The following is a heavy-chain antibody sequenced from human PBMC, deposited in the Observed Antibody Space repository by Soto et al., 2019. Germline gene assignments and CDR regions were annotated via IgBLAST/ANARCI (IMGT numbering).Heavy chain of an antibody. D-gene: IGHD2-21*01. V-gene: IGHV1-2*02. CDR3: ARPKYGETYFDS. Sequence: GASVKVSCKASGYTFTSYDIHWLRQAPGQSLEWMGWINPYSGGTHFARKFQDRVTMARDTSVSTAYMELSSLKSDDTAVYYCARPKYGETYFDSWGQGTVVTVSS. CDR2: INPYSGGT. CDR1: GYTFTSYD. J-gene: IGHJ4*02.